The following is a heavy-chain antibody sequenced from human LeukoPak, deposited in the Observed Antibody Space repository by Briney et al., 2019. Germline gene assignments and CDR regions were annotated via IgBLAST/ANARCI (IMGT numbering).Heavy chain of an antibody. D-gene: IGHD3-22*01. CDR2: IYSSGST. CDR1: GGSINYYY. V-gene: IGHV4-59*01. Sequence: SETLSLTCTVSGGSINYYYWSWIRQPPGKGLEYIGYIYSSGSTNYSPSLKSRVTMSVDTSKNQFSLKLSSVTAAATAVYYCARDSRYSDTSGYYYSHYYMDVWGKGTTVTVSS. J-gene: IGHJ6*03. CDR3: ARDSRYSDTSGYYYSHYYMDV.